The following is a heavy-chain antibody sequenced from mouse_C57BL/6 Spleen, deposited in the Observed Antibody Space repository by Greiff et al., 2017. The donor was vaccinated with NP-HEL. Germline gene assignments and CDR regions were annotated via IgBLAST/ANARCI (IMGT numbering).Heavy chain of an antibody. D-gene: IGHD1-1*01. CDR1: GYTFTSYW. CDR2: IYPGNSDT. Sequence: EVQLQQSGTVLARPGASVKMSCKTSGYTFTSYWMHWVKQRPGQGLEWIGAIYPGNSDTSYNQKFKGKATLTAVTSASTAYMELSSLTNEDSAVYYCTRSVDYYGSSPYWYFDVWGTGTTVTVSS. CDR3: TRSVDYYGSSPYWYFDV. J-gene: IGHJ1*03. V-gene: IGHV1-5*01.